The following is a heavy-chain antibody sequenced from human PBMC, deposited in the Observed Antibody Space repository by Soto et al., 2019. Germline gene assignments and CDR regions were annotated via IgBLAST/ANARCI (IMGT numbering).Heavy chain of an antibody. CDR3: ARSGGSGSYFGY. CDR1: GGSISSSSHY. Sequence: PSETLSLTCTVSGGSISSSSHYWGWIRQPPGKGLERIGTIYHSGSTYYNPSLKSRVTISVDTSGNQFSLKLSSVTAADTSVFYCARSGGSGSYFGYWGQGTLVTVSS. J-gene: IGHJ4*02. D-gene: IGHD3-10*01. V-gene: IGHV4-39*01. CDR2: IYHSGST.